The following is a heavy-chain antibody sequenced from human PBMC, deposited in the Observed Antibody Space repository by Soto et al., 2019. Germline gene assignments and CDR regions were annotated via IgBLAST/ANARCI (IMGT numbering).Heavy chain of an antibody. Sequence: DSGKVCCEASGYPFTRYTMNLVRQAPGQRLEWMGWINPDNGNTKSSQKFQDRVIITRDTSASKAYMDLSSLRSEDTAVYYCARGIATGQLDPWGQGTLVTVSS. D-gene: IGHD2-15*01. V-gene: IGHV1-3*01. CDR3: ARGIATGQLDP. CDR2: INPDNGNT. CDR1: GYPFTRYT. J-gene: IGHJ5*02.